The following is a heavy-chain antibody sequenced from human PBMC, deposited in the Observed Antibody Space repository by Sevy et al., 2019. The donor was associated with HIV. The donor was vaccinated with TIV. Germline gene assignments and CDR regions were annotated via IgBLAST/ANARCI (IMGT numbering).Heavy chain of an antibody. CDR3: VSRYDFWSGYYRPFDY. CDR2: ISSSSSYI. D-gene: IGHD3-3*01. V-gene: IGHV3-21*01. J-gene: IGHJ4*02. CDR1: GFTFSSYS. Sequence: GGSLRLSCAASGFTFSSYSMNWVRQAPGKGLEWVSSISSSSSYIYYADSVKGRFTISRDNAKNSLYLQMNSLRAEDTAVYYCVSRYDFWSGYYRPFDYWGQGTLVTVSS.